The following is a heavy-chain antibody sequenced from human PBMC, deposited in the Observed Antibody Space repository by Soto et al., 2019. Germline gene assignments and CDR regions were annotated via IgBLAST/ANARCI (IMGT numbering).Heavy chain of an antibody. Sequence: ASVRVSCKASGYTFTGYYMHWVRQAPGQGLEWMGWINPNSGGTNYAQKFQGRVTMTRDTSISTAYMELSRLRSDDTAVYYCARVTHSSSWYGDFDYLGLGTLVTV. CDR2: INPNSGGT. D-gene: IGHD6-13*01. CDR1: GYTFTGYY. CDR3: ARVTHSSSWYGDFDY. J-gene: IGHJ4*02. V-gene: IGHV1-2*02.